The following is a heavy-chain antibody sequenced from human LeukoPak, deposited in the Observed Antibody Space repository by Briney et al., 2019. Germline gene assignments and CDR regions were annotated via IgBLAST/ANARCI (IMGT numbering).Heavy chain of an antibody. J-gene: IGHJ4*02. Sequence: AGGSLRLSCAASGFTFSDYYMSWIRQPPGKGLEWIGSSYYNPSLKSRVTISVDTSKNQFSLKLSSVTAADTAVYYCARHVYYGSGTYVGEDYFDYWGQGTLVTVSS. CDR3: ARHVYYGSGTYVGEDYFDY. D-gene: IGHD3-10*01. CDR1: GFTFSDYY. V-gene: IGHV4-34*01. CDR2: S.